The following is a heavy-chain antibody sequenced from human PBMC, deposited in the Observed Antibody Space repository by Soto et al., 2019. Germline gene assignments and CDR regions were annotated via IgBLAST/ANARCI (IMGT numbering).Heavy chain of an antibody. D-gene: IGHD3-9*01. Sequence: SGPTLVNPTQTLTLTCTFSGFSLTTNGVGVGWIRQPPGKALEWLAVIYGDDAKQYSPSQKNRLTITKDTSKNQVVLTMTNMDPMDTGTYYCARKGPEDWPLDYWGQGALVTVSS. CDR3: ARKGPEDWPLDY. J-gene: IGHJ4*02. CDR2: IYGDDAK. V-gene: IGHV2-5*02. CDR1: GFSLTTNGVG.